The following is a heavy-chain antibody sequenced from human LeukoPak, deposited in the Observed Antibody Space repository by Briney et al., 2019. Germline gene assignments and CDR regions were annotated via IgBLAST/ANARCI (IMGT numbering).Heavy chain of an antibody. J-gene: IGHJ6*03. D-gene: IGHD3-10*01. V-gene: IGHV4-34*01. Sequence: SETLSLTCAVYGGSFSGYYWSWIRQPPGKGLEWIGEINHSGSTNYNPSLKSRVTISVDTSKNQFSLRLSSVTAADTAVYYCARGSSMVRGVPKYYYYMDVWGKGTTVTVSS. CDR1: GGSFSGYY. CDR3: ARGSSMVRGVPKYYYYMDV. CDR2: INHSGST.